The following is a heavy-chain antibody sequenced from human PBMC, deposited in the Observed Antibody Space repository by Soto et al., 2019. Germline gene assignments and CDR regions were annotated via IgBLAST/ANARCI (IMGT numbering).Heavy chain of an antibody. V-gene: IGHV3-30*18. D-gene: IGHD3-22*01. CDR2: ISYDGSNK. J-gene: IGHJ4*02. Sequence: QVQLVESGGGVVQPGRSLRLSCAASGFTFSSYGMHWVRQAPGKGLEWVAVISYDGSNKYYADSVKGRFTISRDNSKNTLYLQMNSLRAEDTAVYYCAKGGSFYCDTSGYYGYWGQGTLVTVSS. CDR3: AKGGSFYCDTSGYYGY. CDR1: GFTFSSYG.